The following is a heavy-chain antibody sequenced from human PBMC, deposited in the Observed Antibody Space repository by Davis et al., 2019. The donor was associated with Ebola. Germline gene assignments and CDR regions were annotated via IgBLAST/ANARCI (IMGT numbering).Heavy chain of an antibody. D-gene: IGHD2-2*01. V-gene: IGHV5-10-1*01. CDR2: IDPSDSYT. CDR1: GYSFTSYW. CDR3: TGMPYYYYGMDV. J-gene: IGHJ6*02. Sequence: GESLKISCKGSGYSFTSYWIGWVRQMPGKGLEWMGRIDPSDSYTNYSPSFQGHVTISADKSISTAYLQWSSLKASDTAMYYCTGMPYYYYGMDVWGQGTTVTVSS.